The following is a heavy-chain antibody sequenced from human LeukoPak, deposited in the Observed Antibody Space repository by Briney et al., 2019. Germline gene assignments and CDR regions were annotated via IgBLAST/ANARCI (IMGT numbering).Heavy chain of an antibody. V-gene: IGHV3-15*01. CDR2: IISKTDGGTT. J-gene: IGHJ4*02. CDR3: TGQWELDY. D-gene: IGHD1-26*01. CDR1: GFTFSDAW. Sequence: GKSLRLSCAPSGFTFSDAWMSWVRQAPGKGLEWVGRIISKTDGGTTDYAAPVKGRFTISRDDSKNTLYLQMNSLKTEDTAVYYCTGQWELDYWGQGTLVTVSS.